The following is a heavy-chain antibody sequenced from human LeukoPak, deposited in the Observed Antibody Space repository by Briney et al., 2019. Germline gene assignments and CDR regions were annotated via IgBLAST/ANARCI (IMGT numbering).Heavy chain of an antibody. D-gene: IGHD3-22*01. CDR1: GGSISSGGYY. CDR2: IYYSGST. V-gene: IGHV4-31*03. CDR3: ARDYYDSSGSIYNWFDP. J-gene: IGHJ5*02. Sequence: PSQTLSLTCTVSGGSISSGGYYWSWIRHRPGRGLEWLGYIYYSGSTYYNPSLKSRVSISLDTSKNQLSLKLSSVTAADTAVYYCARDYYDSSGSIYNWFDPWGQGTLVTVSS.